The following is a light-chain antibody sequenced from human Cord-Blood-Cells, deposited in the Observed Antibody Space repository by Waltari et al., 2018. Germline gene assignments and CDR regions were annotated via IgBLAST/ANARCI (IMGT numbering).Light chain of an antibody. V-gene: IGLV2-8*01. Sequence: QSALTQHPSASGSPGQSVTISCTGTSSDVGGYNYVSWYQQHQGKAPNLMIYEVSKRPSGVPDRFSGSKSGNTASLTVSVLQAEDEADYYCSSYAGSNNFVVFGGGTKLTVL. CDR3: SSYAGSNNFVV. CDR1: SSDVGGYNY. CDR2: EVS. J-gene: IGLJ2*01.